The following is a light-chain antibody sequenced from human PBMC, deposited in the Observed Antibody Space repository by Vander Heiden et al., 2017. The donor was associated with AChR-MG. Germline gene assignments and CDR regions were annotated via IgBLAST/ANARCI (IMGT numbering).Light chain of an antibody. V-gene: IGLV3-1*01. CDR1: NLGDKY. CDR3: QAWDSSTAHVG. J-gene: IGLJ2*01. Sequence: SYELTQPPSVSVSPGQTASITCSGDNLGDKYACWYQQKPGQSPVLVIYQDTKRPSGIPERFSGSNSGNTATLTISGAQATDEADYYCQAWDSSTAHVGFGGGAKLTVL. CDR2: QDT.